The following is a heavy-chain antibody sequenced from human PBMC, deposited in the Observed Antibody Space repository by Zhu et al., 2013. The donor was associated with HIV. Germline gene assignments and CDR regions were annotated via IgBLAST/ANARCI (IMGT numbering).Heavy chain of an antibody. D-gene: IGHD3-16*02. Sequence: QVQLVQSGAEVKKPGSSVKVSCKASGGTYSSYTISWVRQAPGQGLEWMGRINAGNGNTKYSQKFQGRVTITRDTSVSTAYMELSSLRSEDTAVYYCARAPLRLGELSLYHYYYGMDVWG. J-gene: IGHJ6*02. CDR3: ARAPLRLGELSLYHYYYGMDV. V-gene: IGHV1-3*01. CDR2: INAGNGNT. CDR1: GGTYSSYT.